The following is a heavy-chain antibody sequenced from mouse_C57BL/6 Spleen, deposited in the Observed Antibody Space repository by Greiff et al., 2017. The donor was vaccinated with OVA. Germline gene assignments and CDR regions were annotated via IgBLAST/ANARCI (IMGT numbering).Heavy chain of an antibody. V-gene: IGHV3-6*01. Sequence: ESGPGLVKPSQSLSLTCSVTGYSITSGYYWNWIRQFPGNKLEWMGYISYDGSNNYNPSLKNRISITRDTSKNQFFLKLNSVTTEDTATYYCARRDWGPFDYWGQGTTLTVSS. CDR3: ARRDWGPFDY. CDR1: GYSITSGYY. D-gene: IGHD4-1*01. CDR2: ISYDGSN. J-gene: IGHJ2*01.